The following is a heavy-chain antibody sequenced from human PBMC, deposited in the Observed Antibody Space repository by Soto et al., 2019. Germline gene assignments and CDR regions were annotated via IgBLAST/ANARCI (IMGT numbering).Heavy chain of an antibody. J-gene: IGHJ4*02. D-gene: IGHD1-26*01. CDR1: GYTFSNYA. CDR3: ARGSPPTFDY. CDR2: INAGNGNT. Sequence: QVQLVQSGAEEKKPGASVKVSCKASGYTFSNYAIHWVRQAPGQRLEWMGWINAGNGNTKSSQKFQGRVTITRDTSASTADMEQSSARSEDTAVYYCARGSPPTFDYWGRGTLVTVSS. V-gene: IGHV1-3*05.